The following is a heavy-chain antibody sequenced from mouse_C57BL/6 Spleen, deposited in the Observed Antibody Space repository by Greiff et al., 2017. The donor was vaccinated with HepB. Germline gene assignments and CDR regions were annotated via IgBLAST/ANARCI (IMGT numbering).Heavy chain of an antibody. Sequence: QVQLQQPGAELVRPGTSVKLSCKASGYTFTSYWMHWVKQRPGQGLEWIGVIDPSDSYTNYNQKFKGKATLTVETSSSTAYMQLSSLTSEDSAVYYCARSYDYALDYWGQGTTLTVSS. D-gene: IGHD2-4*01. CDR1: GYTFTSYW. J-gene: IGHJ2*01. CDR2: IDPSDSYT. CDR3: ARSYDYALDY. V-gene: IGHV1-59*01.